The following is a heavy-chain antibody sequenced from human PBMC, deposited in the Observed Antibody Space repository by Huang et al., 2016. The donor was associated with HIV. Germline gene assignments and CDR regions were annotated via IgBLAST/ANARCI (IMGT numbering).Heavy chain of an antibody. CDR1: GDSIRSGGDY. Sequence: QESGPGLVKPSQTLSFTCTVSGDSIRSGGDYWTWIRQSPAKGLEWIGYSFYSGCSDYNPSLKSRVSISIDAFKNRVSLKLKSVTVADTAVYYCARAPATHSVFFYWGQGTLVTVSA. D-gene: IGHD3-3*01. V-gene: IGHV4-30-4*08. CDR2: SFYSGCS. J-gene: IGHJ4*02. CDR3: ARAPATHSVFFY.